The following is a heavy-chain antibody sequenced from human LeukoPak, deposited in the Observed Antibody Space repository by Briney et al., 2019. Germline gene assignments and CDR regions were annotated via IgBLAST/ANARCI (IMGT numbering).Heavy chain of an antibody. V-gene: IGHV3-53*01. D-gene: IGHD3-9*01. CDR2: IYSGGNT. J-gene: IGHJ2*01. CDR1: GFTVSINS. CDR3: AKAPVRRYFDWPWYLDL. Sequence: PGGSLRLSCTVSGFTVSINSMSWVRQAPGKGLEWVSFIYSGGNTHYSDSVKGRFTISRDNSDNTLYLQMNSLKSEDTAIYYCAKAPVRRYFDWPWYLDLWGRGTLVTVSS.